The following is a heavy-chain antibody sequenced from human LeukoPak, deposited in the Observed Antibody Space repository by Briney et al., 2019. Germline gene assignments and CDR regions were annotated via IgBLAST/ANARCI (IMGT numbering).Heavy chain of an antibody. CDR3: ARDGRAVMFDY. J-gene: IGHJ4*02. CDR2: ISSSSSTI. D-gene: IGHD2-21*01. V-gene: IGHV3-48*01. Sequence: SGGSLRLSCAASGFTFSNYSMNWVRQAPGKGLEWVSYISSSSSTIYYADSVKGRFTISRDNAKNSLYLQMNSLRAEDTAVYYCARDGRAVMFDYLGQGTLVTVSS. CDR1: GFTFSNYS.